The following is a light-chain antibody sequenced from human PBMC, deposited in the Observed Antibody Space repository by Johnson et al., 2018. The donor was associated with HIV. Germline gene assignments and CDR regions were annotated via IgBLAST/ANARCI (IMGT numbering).Light chain of an antibody. V-gene: IGLV1-51*01. CDR3: GTWDSSLSAGVV. CDR2: DNT. Sequence: QSVLTQPPSVSAAPGQKVTISCSGSSSNIGNNYVSWYQQLPGTAPKLLIYDNTKRPSGIPDRFSGSQSGTSATLGITGLQTGDEADYYCGTWDSSLSAGVVFGTGTKVTVL. CDR1: SSNIGNNY. J-gene: IGLJ1*01.